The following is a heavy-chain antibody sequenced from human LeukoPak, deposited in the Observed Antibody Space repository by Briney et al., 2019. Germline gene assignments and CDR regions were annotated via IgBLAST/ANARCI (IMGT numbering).Heavy chain of an antibody. CDR2: LSGSGSST. D-gene: IGHD6-13*01. CDR3: AKRPKYGNSWIDF. J-gene: IGHJ4*02. Sequence: GGSLRLSCAASGFTFNNFAMSWVRQAPGKGLDWVSGLSGSGSSTYYADSVKGRFIISRDNSNSTLYLQMNSLRAEDTAVYYCAKRPKYGNSWIDFWGQGTLVTVSS. CDR1: GFTFNNFA. V-gene: IGHV3-23*01.